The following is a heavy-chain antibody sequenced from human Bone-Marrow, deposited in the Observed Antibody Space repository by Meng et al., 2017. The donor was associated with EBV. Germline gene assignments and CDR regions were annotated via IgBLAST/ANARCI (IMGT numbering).Heavy chain of an antibody. D-gene: IGHD6-6*01. Sequence: QVQLQESGPGLVKPSETLSLTCTVSGASVSGGTFHWSWIRQPPGKELEWIGYIYDGGTTIYNPSLKSRVTIFLDTSGNQFSLGLRSVTTADTAVYYCAKSSSSTPGVVDSWGQGTLVTVSS. CDR3: AKSSSSTPGVVDS. CDR2: IYDGGTT. CDR1: GASVSGGTFH. V-gene: IGHV4-61*01. J-gene: IGHJ4*02.